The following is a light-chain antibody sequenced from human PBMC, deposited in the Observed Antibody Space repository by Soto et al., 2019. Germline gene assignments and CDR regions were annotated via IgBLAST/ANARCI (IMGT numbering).Light chain of an antibody. J-gene: IGKJ1*01. V-gene: IGKV3-15*01. CDR3: QQYNNWPPWT. CDR2: GAS. Sequence: EIVTTQSPATLSVSPGDRVTLFCRASESVFSNLAWYQQKPGQAPRLLIYGASTRATGIPARFSGSGSGTDFTLTISSLQSEDFAVYYCQQYNNWPPWTFGQGTKVEIK. CDR1: ESVFSN.